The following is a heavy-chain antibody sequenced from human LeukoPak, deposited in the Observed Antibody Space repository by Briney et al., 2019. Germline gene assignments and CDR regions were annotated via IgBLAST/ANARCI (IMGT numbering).Heavy chain of an antibody. Sequence: GGSLRLPCAASGFTFSSNWMHWVRQAPGKGLVWVSHINRDGSTTYYADSVKGRFTISRDNAKNTLYLQMNSLRAEDTAVYYCAMDAAVKDSWGQGTLVTVSS. CDR2: INRDGSTT. CDR3: AMDAAVKDS. J-gene: IGHJ4*02. D-gene: IGHD4-17*01. V-gene: IGHV3-74*01. CDR1: GFTFSSNW.